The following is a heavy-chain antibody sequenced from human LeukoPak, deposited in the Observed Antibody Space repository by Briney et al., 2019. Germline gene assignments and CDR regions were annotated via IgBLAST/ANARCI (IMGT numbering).Heavy chain of an antibody. CDR2: ISSSGSTI. J-gene: IGHJ4*02. CDR3: ARLGVAGKADY. D-gene: IGHD6-19*01. V-gene: IGHV3-11*01. CDR1: GFSFKDYW. Sequence: GGSLRLSCAASGFSFKDYWMSWIRQAPGKGLEWVSYISSSGSTIYYADSVKGRFTISRDNAKNSLYLQMNSLRAEDTAVYYCARLGVAGKADYWGQGTLVTVSS.